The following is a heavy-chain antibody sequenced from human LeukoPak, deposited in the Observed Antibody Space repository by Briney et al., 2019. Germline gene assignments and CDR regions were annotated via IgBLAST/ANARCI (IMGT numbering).Heavy chain of an antibody. V-gene: IGHV1-69*13. CDR1: GGTFSSYA. CDR3: ARSTGYYYYYYGMDV. D-gene: IGHD2-2*01. Sequence: SVKVSCKASGGTFSSYAISWVRQAPGQGLEWMGGIIPIFGTANYAQKFQGRITITADESTSTAYMELSSLRSEDTAVYYCARSTGYYYYYYGMDVWGQGTTVTVSS. CDR2: IIPIFGTA. J-gene: IGHJ6*02.